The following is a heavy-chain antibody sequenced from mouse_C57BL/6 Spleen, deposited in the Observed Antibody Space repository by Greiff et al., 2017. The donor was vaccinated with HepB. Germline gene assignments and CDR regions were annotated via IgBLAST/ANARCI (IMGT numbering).Heavy chain of an antibody. CDR1: GFSLTSYG. J-gene: IGHJ1*03. D-gene: IGHD2-4*01. Sequence: QVQLKQSGPGLVQPSQSLSITCTVSGFSLTSYGVHWVRQSPGKGLEWLGVIWSGGSTDYNAAFISRLSISKDNSKSQVFFKMNSLQADDTAIYYCARYDYDSWYFDVWGTGTTVTVSS. V-gene: IGHV2-2*01. CDR2: IWSGGST. CDR3: ARYDYDSWYFDV.